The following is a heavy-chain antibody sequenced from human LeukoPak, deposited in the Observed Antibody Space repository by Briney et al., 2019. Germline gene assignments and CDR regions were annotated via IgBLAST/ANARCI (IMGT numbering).Heavy chain of an antibody. CDR2: IYTSGST. Sequence: SETLSLTCTVSGGSISSGSYYWSWIRQPAGKGLEWIGRIYTSGSTNYNPSLKSRVTISVDTSKNQFSPKLSSVTAADTAVYYCARDDYYDSSPLDYWGQGTLVTVSS. V-gene: IGHV4-61*02. CDR3: ARDDYYDSSPLDY. D-gene: IGHD3-22*01. J-gene: IGHJ4*02. CDR1: GGSISSGSYY.